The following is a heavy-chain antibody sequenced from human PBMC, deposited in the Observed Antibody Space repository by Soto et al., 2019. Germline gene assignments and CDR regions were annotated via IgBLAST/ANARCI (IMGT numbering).Heavy chain of an antibody. CDR2: IHNSGST. J-gene: IGHJ1*01. D-gene: IGHD3-10*01. CDR1: GGSISSGGYY. V-gene: IGHV4-31*03. CDR3: VRGVLS. Sequence: SETLSLTCNVSGGSISSGGYYWTWIRQHPGKGLEWIGNIHNSGSTFYNQSLKSRVSISVDTSKNQFSLKLSSVTAADTAVYFCVRGVLSWGQGTLVTVSS.